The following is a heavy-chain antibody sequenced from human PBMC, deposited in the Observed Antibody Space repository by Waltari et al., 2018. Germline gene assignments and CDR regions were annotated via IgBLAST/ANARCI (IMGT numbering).Heavy chain of an antibody. CDR3: ARVRGSWGSFDY. D-gene: IGHD1-26*01. Sequence: EVQLVESGGGLVQPGGSLRLSCAASGFTFSSSWMSWVRQAPGKGLEWVANIKQDGSEKYYVDSVKGRFTISRDNAKNSLYLQMNSLRAEDTAVYYCARVRGSWGSFDYWGQGTLVTVSS. V-gene: IGHV3-7*01. J-gene: IGHJ4*02. CDR2: IKQDGSEK. CDR1: GFTFSSSW.